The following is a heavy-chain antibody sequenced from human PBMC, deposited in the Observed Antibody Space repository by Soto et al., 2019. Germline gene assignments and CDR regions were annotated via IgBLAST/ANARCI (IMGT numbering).Heavy chain of an antibody. CDR3: ARGHGRFAH. V-gene: IGHV4-34*01. Sequence: XATLSLTCDVSGGSFTGYYWSWIRQPPGKGLEWIGEIDHSGSTNYNPSLTGRVTISLDTSKSQFSLKLSSLTAADTAFYFCARGHGRFAHWGQGTLVTVS. CDR2: IDHSGST. CDR1: GGSFTGYY. J-gene: IGHJ4*02.